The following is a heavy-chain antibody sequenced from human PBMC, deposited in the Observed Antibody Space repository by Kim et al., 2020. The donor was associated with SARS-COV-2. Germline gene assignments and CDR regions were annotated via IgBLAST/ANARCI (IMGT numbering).Heavy chain of an antibody. Sequence: VKGRFTISRDNSKNTLYLQMNSLRAEDTAVYYCARNDYFGSGTSYYYGMDVWGQGTTVTVSS. V-gene: IGHV3-53*01. CDR3: ARNDYFGSGTSYYYGMDV. J-gene: IGHJ6*02. D-gene: IGHD3-10*01.